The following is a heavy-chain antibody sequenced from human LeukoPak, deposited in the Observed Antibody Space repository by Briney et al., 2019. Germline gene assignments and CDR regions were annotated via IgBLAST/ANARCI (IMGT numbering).Heavy chain of an antibody. CDR2: ISASGGST. CDR1: GFTLSSYA. Sequence: GGSLRLSCAASGFTLSSYAMSWVRQAPGKGLEWASSISASGGSTNYADSVKGRFTISRDDSKNTVYLQMNSLRAEDTAVYYCAKVMKGSERLTMVRGVIIKTAGLYYMDVWGKGTTVTVSS. D-gene: IGHD3-10*01. J-gene: IGHJ6*03. V-gene: IGHV3-23*01. CDR3: AKVMKGSERLTMVRGVIIKTAGLYYMDV.